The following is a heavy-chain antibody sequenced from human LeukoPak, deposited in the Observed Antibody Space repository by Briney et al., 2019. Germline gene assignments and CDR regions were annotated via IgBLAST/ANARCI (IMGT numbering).Heavy chain of an antibody. CDR1: GYTFTSYG. CDR3: ARDHSIAVAGLPFDP. Sequence: ASVKVSCKASGYTFTSYGISWVRQAPGQGLEWMGWISAYNGNTNYAQKLQGRVTMTTDTSTSTAYMELRSLRSDDTAVYYCARDHSIAVAGLPFDPWGQGTLVTVSS. J-gene: IGHJ5*02. V-gene: IGHV1-18*01. D-gene: IGHD6-19*01. CDR2: ISAYNGNT.